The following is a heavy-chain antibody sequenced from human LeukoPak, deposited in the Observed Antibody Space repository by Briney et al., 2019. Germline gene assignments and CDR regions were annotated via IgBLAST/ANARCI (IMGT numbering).Heavy chain of an antibody. D-gene: IGHD3-3*01. CDR1: GYTFTSYG. J-gene: IGHJ6*02. Sequence: ASVKVSCKASGYTFTSYGISWVRQAPGQGLEWMGWISAYNGNTNYAQKLQGRVTMTTDTSTSTAYMELRSLRSDDTVVYYCARVYYDFWTYYYGMDVWGQGTTVTVSS. CDR3: ARVYYDFWTYYYGMDV. V-gene: IGHV1-18*01. CDR2: ISAYNGNT.